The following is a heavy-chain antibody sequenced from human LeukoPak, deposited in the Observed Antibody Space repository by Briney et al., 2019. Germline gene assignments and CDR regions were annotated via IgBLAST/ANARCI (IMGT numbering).Heavy chain of an antibody. Sequence: PGGSLRLSCAASGFTVSSNYMSWVRQAPGKGLEWVSVIYSGGGTYYADSVKGRFTISRDNSKNTLYLQMNSLRAEDTAVYYCAREGYYDSKVDYWGQGTLVTVSS. CDR2: IYSGGGT. CDR1: GFTVSSNY. V-gene: IGHV3-66*01. D-gene: IGHD3-22*01. CDR3: AREGYYDSKVDY. J-gene: IGHJ4*02.